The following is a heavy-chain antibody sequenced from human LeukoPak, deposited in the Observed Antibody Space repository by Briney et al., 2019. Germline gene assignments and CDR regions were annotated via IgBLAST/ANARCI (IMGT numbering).Heavy chain of an antibody. CDR2: ISDSISTI. D-gene: IGHD3-16*01. V-gene: IGHV3-48*01. J-gene: IGHJ4*02. CDR3: AKDKIWREDYFDY. CDR1: GFTFSSYN. Sequence: GGSLRLSCVASGFTFSSYNVNWVRQAPGKGLEWVSYISDSISTIYYADSVKGRFTISRDNAKNSLYLQMNSLGADDTAVYYCAKDKIWREDYFDYWGQGTLVTVSS.